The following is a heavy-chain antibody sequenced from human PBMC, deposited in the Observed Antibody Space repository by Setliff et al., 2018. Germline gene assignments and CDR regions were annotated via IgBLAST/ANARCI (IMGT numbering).Heavy chain of an antibody. CDR3: ARVPKIWVKGNYYSYYMDV. CDR2: VNHSGST. V-gene: IGHV4-34*01. CDR1: GGSFSAYY. Sequence: SETLSLTCAVYGGSFSAYYWSWIRQPPGRGLEWIGEVNHSGSTNYNPSRKSRVIISVDTSLNQVSLELSAVTAADTAVYYCARVPKIWVKGNYYSYYMDVWGQGTTVTVSS. J-gene: IGHJ6*03. D-gene: IGHD3-10*01.